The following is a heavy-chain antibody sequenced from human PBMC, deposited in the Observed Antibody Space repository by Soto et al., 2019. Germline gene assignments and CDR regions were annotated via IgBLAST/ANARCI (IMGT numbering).Heavy chain of an antibody. J-gene: IGHJ4*01. CDR2: IIPMFATA. CDR3: ARGEGVIRVWRY. V-gene: IGHV1-69*01. Sequence: WVREAHGQGLEWMGGIIPMFATANYAGKFQGSVTITADESTSTAYMELSSLRSDDTAVYYCARGEGVIRVWRYWGHGTLVTVSS. D-gene: IGHD3-10*01.